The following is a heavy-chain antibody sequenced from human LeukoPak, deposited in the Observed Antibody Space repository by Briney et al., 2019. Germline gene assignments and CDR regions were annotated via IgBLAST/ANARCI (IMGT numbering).Heavy chain of an antibody. CDR1: GFTFSNYA. CDR3: ATSRGYSSSWYHYYYGMDV. Sequence: GGSLRLSCAASGFTFSNYAMSWVRQARGKGLEWVSVISGSGGSTYSADSVKGRFTISRDNFKDTLYLQMNSLRAEDTAVYYCATSRGYSSSWYHYYYGMDVWGQGTTVTVSS. V-gene: IGHV3-23*01. D-gene: IGHD6-13*01. CDR2: ISGSGGST. J-gene: IGHJ6*02.